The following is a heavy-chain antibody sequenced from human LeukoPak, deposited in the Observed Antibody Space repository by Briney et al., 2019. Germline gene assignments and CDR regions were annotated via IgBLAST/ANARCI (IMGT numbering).Heavy chain of an antibody. CDR3: AKKVGLVSAPLYYFDV. J-gene: IGHJ4*02. D-gene: IGHD5/OR15-5a*01. CDR1: GFTFSIYG. V-gene: IGHV3-23*01. CDR2: ISDSGGIT. Sequence: GGSLRLSCAASGFTFSIYGMNWVRQAPGKGLEWVSGISDSGGITNYADSVKGRFTISRDNSKNTLFLQMNSLRAEDTAIYYCAKKVGLVSAPLYYFDVWGQGTLVTVSS.